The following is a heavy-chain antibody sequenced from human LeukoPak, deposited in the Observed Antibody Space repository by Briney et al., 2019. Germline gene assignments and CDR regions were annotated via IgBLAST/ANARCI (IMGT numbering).Heavy chain of an antibody. CDR2: INHSGST. V-gene: IGHV4-34*01. Sequence: SETLSLTCAVYGGSFSGYYWRWIRQPPGKGLEWIGEINHSGSTNYNPSLKSRVTISVDTSKNQFSLKLSSVTAADTAVYYCARVRGFSVAAPDYWGQGTLVTVSS. CDR1: GGSFSGYY. D-gene: IGHD2-15*01. CDR3: ARVRGFSVAAPDY. J-gene: IGHJ4*02.